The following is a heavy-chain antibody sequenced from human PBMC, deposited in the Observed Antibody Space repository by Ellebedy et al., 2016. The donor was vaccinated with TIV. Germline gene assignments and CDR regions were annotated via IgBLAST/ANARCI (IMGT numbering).Heavy chain of an antibody. D-gene: IGHD6-13*01. CDR3: ATRISEGG. J-gene: IGHJ4*02. Sequence: GGSLRLSCAASGFTVSSNYMSWVRQAPGKGLEWVSVIYSGGTTNYADAAKGRFTISRDTSKNTLYLQMNNLRAEDTAVYYCATRISEGGWGQGTLVTVSS. CDR2: IYSGGTT. CDR1: GFTVSSNY. V-gene: IGHV3-53*01.